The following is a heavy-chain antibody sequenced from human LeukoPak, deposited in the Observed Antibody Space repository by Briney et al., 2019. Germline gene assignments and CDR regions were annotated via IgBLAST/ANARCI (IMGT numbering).Heavy chain of an antibody. V-gene: IGHV3-74*03. CDR1: GFTFSAYW. J-gene: IGHJ4*02. Sequence: GGSLRLSCAASGFTFSAYWMHWVRQAPGKGLVWVARIRPEGTTTAYADSVKGRFTFSRDNAKNTLFLQMNSLSAEDTAVYYCARDLDWILFDYWGRGTLVTVSS. CDR3: ARDLDWILFDY. D-gene: IGHD3-9*01. CDR2: IRPEGTTT.